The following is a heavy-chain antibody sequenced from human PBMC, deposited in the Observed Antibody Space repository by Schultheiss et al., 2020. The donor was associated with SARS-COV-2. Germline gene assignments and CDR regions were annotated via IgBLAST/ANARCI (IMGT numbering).Heavy chain of an antibody. D-gene: IGHD6-13*01. J-gene: IGHJ5*02. Sequence: SETLSLTCAVYGGSFSGYYWSWIRQPPGKGLEWIGEINHSGSTNYNPSLKSRVTISVDTSKNQFSLKLSSVTAADTAVYYCARGGWYSSSWFPAGFDPWGQGTLVTVSS. CDR1: GGSFSGYY. V-gene: IGHV4-34*01. CDR2: INHSGST. CDR3: ARGGWYSSSWFPAGFDP.